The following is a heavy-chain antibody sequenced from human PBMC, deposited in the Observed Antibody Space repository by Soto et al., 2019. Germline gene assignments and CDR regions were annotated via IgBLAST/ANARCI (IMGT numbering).Heavy chain of an antibody. V-gene: IGHV4-61*01. Sequence: SETLSLTCSVSGGSVRSGSYYWTWIRQPPGKGLEWIGYIYQSGTTNYNASLKSRVTISIDTSKNQFFLKLNSVTAADTAVYYCARDSSGRHDYWGQGTLVTVS. J-gene: IGHJ4*02. CDR3: ARDSSGRHDY. D-gene: IGHD3-22*01. CDR1: GGSVRSGSYY. CDR2: IYQSGTT.